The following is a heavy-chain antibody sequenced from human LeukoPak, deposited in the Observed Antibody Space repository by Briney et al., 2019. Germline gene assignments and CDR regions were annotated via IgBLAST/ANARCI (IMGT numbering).Heavy chain of an antibody. CDR3: ARGCSYGYDC. CDR1: GLTVVNNW. J-gene: IGHJ4*02. V-gene: IGHV3-74*01. D-gene: IGHD5-18*01. Sequence: GSLRRSLAASGLTVVNNWMDWVRPAPGKGTVWVLRINSDGSTTTYADSVKGRFTNSRANATNPLYLTMKSPKTEATTVYYCARGCSYGYDCWGQGALVSVSS. CDR2: INSDGSTT.